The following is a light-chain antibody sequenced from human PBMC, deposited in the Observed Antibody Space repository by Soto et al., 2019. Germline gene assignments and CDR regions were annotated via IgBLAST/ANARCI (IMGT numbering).Light chain of an antibody. J-gene: IGLJ1*01. CDR2: EVI. CDR1: SSEVGSYNL. CDR3: CSYAGSSLYV. V-gene: IGLV2-23*02. Sequence: QSVLTQPASVSGSPGQSITISCTGTSSEVGSYNLVSCYQQHPGKAPKLMIYEVIKRPSGVSNRFSGSKSGNTASLTISGLQAEDEADYYCCSYAGSSLYVFGTGTKVTVL.